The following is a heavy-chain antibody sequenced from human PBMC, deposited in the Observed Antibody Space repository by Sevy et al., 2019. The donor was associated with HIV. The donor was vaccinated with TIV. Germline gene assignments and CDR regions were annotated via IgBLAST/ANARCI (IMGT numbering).Heavy chain of an antibody. Sequence: GGSLRLSCAAAGFTFNSHAMTWVRQAPGKGLEWVAAISGSGENTYYAGAVKGRFTISRDNSKNTLYLQMNSLRAEDTAVYYCAKSSLPYGDYHFDQWGQGTLVTVSS. D-gene: IGHD4-17*01. J-gene: IGHJ4*02. V-gene: IGHV3-23*01. CDR3: AKSSLPYGDYHFDQ. CDR1: GFTFNSHA. CDR2: ISGSGENT.